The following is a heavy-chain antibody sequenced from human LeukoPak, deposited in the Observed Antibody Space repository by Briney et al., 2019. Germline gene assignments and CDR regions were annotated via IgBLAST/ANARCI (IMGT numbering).Heavy chain of an antibody. J-gene: IGHJ4*01. V-gene: IGHV4-59*01. CDR2: IYYSGST. D-gene: IGHD5-24*01. CDR3: ARDIGMATTDY. Sequence: SETLSLTCTVSGGSISSYYWSWIRQPPGKGLEWIGYIYYSGSTNYNPSLKSRVTISVDTSKNQFSLKLSSVTAADTAVYYCARDIGMATTDYWGHGTLVTVSS. CDR1: GGSISSYY.